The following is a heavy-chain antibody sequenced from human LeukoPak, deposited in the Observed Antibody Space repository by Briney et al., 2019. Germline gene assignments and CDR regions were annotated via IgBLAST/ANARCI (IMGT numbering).Heavy chain of an antibody. V-gene: IGHV3-23*01. Sequence: GGSLRLSCAASGFTLNSYAMSWVRQAPGKGLEWVSAISDGGSDTYYADSVKGRFTISKDNSKNILFLQMNSLMDDDTAVYYCAKRVPYSSSSVYFGSWGQGTLVTVSS. J-gene: IGHJ4*02. CDR2: ISDGGSDT. D-gene: IGHD6-6*01. CDR1: GFTLNSYA. CDR3: AKRVPYSSSSVYFGS.